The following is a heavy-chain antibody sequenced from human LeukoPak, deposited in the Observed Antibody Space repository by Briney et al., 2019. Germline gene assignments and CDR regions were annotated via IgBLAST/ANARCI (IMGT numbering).Heavy chain of an antibody. V-gene: IGHV4-4*07. CDR3: ARAFSSSWYPPGVSFDY. CDR2: IYTSGST. CDR1: GGSISSYY. D-gene: IGHD6-13*01. J-gene: IGHJ4*02. Sequence: PSETLSLTCTVSGGSISSYYWSWIRQPAGKGLEWIGRIYTSGSTNYNPSLKSRVTMSVDTSKNQFSLKLSSVTAADTAVYYCARAFSSSWYPPGVSFDYWGQGTLVTVSS.